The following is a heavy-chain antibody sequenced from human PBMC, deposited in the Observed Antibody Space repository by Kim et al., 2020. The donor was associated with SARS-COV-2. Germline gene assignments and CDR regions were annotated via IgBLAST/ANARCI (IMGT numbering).Heavy chain of an antibody. D-gene: IGHD3-22*01. CDR1: GYTFTSYG. CDR2: ISAYNGNT. J-gene: IGHJ4*02. V-gene: IGHV1-18*01. Sequence: ASVKVSCKASGYTFTSYGISWVRQAPGQGLEWMGWISAYNGNTNYAQKLQGRVTMTTDTSTSTAYMELRSLRSDDTAVYYCARDWDPHYYDSSGYYGVDYWGQGTLVTVSS. CDR3: ARDWDPHYYDSSGYYGVDY.